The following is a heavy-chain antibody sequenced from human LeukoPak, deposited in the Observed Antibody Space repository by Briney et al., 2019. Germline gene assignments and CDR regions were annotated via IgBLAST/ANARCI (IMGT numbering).Heavy chain of an antibody. CDR3: ASTPDPRYYDSSPGDAFDI. CDR2: INHSGST. J-gene: IGHJ3*02. CDR1: GGSFSGYY. Sequence: PSETLSLTCAVYGGSFSGYYWSWIRQPPGKGLEWIGEINHSGSTNYNPSLKSRVAISVDTSKNQSSLKLSSVTAADTAVYYCASTPDPRYYDSSPGDAFDIWGQGTMVTVSS. D-gene: IGHD3-22*01. V-gene: IGHV4-34*01.